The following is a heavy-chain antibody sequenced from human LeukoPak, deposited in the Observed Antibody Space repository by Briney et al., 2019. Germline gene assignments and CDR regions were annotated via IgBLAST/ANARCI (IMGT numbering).Heavy chain of an antibody. CDR3: ARSGGSYLPRYVDV. V-gene: IGHV4-59*01. D-gene: IGHD1-26*01. J-gene: IGHJ6*02. CDR1: NDSIRNYY. CDR2: IYHTGNT. Sequence: PSETLSLTCSVSNDSIRNYYWSWIRQPPGKALEWIGYIYHTGNTNYNPSLKSRLTMSIDTSKNQFSLNLNSVTAADTAVYYCARSGGSYLPRYVDVWGQGTTVTVSS.